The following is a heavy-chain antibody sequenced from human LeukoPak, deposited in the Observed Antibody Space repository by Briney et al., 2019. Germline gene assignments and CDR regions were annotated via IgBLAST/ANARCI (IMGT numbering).Heavy chain of an antibody. CDR2: IYYSXST. V-gene: IGHV4-39*01. CDR1: GGSISSSDSY. CDR3: ARQPGDYVDF. D-gene: IGHD1-14*01. J-gene: IGHJ4*02. Sequence: PSETLSLTCIVSSGGSISSSDSYWAWIRQPPGKRPEWIGSIYYSXSTSYXPSLKSRVTISVDTSKNQFSLKLSSVTAADTAVYYCARQPGDYVDFWGQGTLVTVSS.